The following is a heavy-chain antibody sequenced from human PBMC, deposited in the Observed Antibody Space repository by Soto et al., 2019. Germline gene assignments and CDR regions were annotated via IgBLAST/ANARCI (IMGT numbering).Heavy chain of an antibody. CDR1: GFTFTSSA. CDR2: IVVGSGNT. V-gene: IGHV1-58*01. CDR3: AADATGATTRRSIGMGV. J-gene: IGHJ6*02. D-gene: IGHD1-26*01. Sequence: EASVKVSCKASGFTFTSSAVQWVRQAPGQRLEWIGWIVVGSGNTNYAQKFQERVTMTRDMSTSTAYMELSSLGSEDTAVYYCAADATGATTRRSIGMGVWGQGTTVTVSS.